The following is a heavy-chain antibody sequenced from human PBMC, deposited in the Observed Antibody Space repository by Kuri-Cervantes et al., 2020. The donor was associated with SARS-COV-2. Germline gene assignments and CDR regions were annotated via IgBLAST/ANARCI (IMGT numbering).Heavy chain of an antibody. V-gene: IGHV4-59*01. CDR2: IYYSGST. CDR3: ARVGGNWELPSDY. Sequence: ESLKISCTVSGGSISSYYWSWIRQPPGKGLEWIGYIYYSGSTNYNPSLKSRVTISVDTSKNQFSLKLSSVTAADTAVYYCARVGGNWELPSDYWGQGTLVTVSS. CDR1: GGSISSYY. D-gene: IGHD3-16*02. J-gene: IGHJ4*02.